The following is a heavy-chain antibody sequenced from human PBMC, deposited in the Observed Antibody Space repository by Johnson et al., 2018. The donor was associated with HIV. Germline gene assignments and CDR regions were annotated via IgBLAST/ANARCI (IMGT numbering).Heavy chain of an antibody. J-gene: IGHJ3*02. CDR2: ISTDGGRT. V-gene: IGHV3-74*01. CDR3: VRDDYSFHI. CDR1: GFTFRNYW. Sequence: VHLVESGGGLVQPGGTLRLSCVVSGFTFRNYWMEWVRQAPGKGLVWVSRISTDGGRTTYADSVKDRFTISRDNAKNTLYLEMSGLRADDTAVYYCVRDDYSFHIWGRGTLVTVSS. D-gene: IGHD4/OR15-4a*01.